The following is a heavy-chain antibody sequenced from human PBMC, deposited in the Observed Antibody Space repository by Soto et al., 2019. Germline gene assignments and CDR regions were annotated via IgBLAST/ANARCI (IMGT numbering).Heavy chain of an antibody. V-gene: IGHV3-23*01. D-gene: IGHD6-19*01. CDR1: GFTFSSYA. Sequence: GGSLRLSCAASGFTFSSYAMSWVRQAPGKGLEWVSAISGSGGSTYYADSVKGRFTISRDNSKNTLYLQMNSLRAEDTAVYYCAKDQPFMAAAPSSFDYWGQGTLVTVSS. CDR3: AKDQPFMAAAPSSFDY. CDR2: ISGSGGST. J-gene: IGHJ4*02.